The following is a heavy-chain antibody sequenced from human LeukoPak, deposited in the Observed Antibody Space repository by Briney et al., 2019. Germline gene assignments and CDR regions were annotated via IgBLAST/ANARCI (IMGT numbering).Heavy chain of an antibody. J-gene: IGHJ6*03. V-gene: IGHV3-30*02. CDR2: IRYDGSNK. CDR1: GFTFSSYG. Sequence: GGSLRLSCAASGFTFSSYGVHWVRQAPGKGLEWVAFIRYDGSNKYYADSVKGRFTISRDNSKNTLYLQMNSLRAEDTAVYYCAKVPYYYYYYMDVWGKGTTVTASS. CDR3: AKVPYYYYYYMDV.